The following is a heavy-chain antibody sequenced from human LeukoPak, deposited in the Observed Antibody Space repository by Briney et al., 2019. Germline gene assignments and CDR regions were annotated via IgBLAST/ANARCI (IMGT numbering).Heavy chain of an antibody. Sequence: EASVKVSCKASGYTFTGYYMHWVRQAPGQGLEWMGWINPNSGGTNYAQKFQGRVTMTRDTSISTAYMELSRLRSDDTAVYYCARDRQLSFGVVIPRWFYPWGQGTLVTVSS. CDR3: ARDRQLSFGVVIPRWFYP. CDR1: GYTFTGYY. J-gene: IGHJ5*02. CDR2: INPNSGGT. V-gene: IGHV1-2*02. D-gene: IGHD3-3*01.